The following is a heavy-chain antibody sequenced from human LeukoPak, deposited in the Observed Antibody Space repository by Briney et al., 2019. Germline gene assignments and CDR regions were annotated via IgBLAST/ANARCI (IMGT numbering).Heavy chain of an antibody. V-gene: IGHV3-21*01. D-gene: IGHD3-16*01. Sequence: GGSLGLSCAASGFTFSSYSMNWVRQAPGKGLEWVSSISSSSSYIYYADSVKGRFTVSRDNAKNSLYLQMNSLRAEDTAVYYCARVGSGGGPFDYWGQGTLVTVSS. CDR3: ARVGSGGGPFDY. J-gene: IGHJ4*02. CDR1: GFTFSSYS. CDR2: ISSSSSYI.